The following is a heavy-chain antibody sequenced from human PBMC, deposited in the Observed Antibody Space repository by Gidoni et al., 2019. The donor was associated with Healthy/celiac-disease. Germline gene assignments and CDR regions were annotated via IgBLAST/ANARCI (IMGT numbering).Heavy chain of an antibody. J-gene: IGHJ4*02. CDR3: AAHSNTVTHYFDY. Sequence: QVQLVQSGAEVTKPGASVQVSCKASGYTFTSYGISWVRQAPGHALEWMGWISAYNGNTNYAQKLQGRVTMTSDTSTSTAYMELRSLRSDDTAVYYCAAHSNTVTHYFDYWGQGTLVTVSS. CDR2: ISAYNGNT. V-gene: IGHV1-18*04. D-gene: IGHD4-17*01. CDR1: GYTFTSYG.